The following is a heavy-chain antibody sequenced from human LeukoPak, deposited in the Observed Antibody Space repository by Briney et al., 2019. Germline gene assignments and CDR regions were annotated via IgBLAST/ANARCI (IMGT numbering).Heavy chain of an antibody. J-gene: IGHJ4*02. CDR3: ATVDTAMVYFDY. CDR2: IYHSGST. Sequence: PSETLSLTCTVSGDSISSYYWGWIRQPPGKGLEWIGSIYHSGSTYYNPSLKSRVTISVDTSKNQFSLKLSSVTAADTAVYYCATVDTAMVYFDYWGQGTLVTVSS. CDR1: GDSISSYY. V-gene: IGHV4-38-2*02. D-gene: IGHD5-18*01.